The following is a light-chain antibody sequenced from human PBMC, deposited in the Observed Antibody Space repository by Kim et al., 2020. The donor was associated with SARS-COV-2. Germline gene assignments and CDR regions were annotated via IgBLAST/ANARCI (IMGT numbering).Light chain of an antibody. CDR3: NSYAVSSTFV. Sequence: AYTSPSPGTSSGVGGHNYASGYQQNQAKAPNLLIYEASNRPTGVPVPFTGSKTGNTTSRTVSGHQAEDEAGYYCNSYAVSSTFVFGTGTKVTVL. CDR2: EAS. V-gene: IGLV2-8*01. J-gene: IGLJ1*01. CDR1: SSGVGGHNY.